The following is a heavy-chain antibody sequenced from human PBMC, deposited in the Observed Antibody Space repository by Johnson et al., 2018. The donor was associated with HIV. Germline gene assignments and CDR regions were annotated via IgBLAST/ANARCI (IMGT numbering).Heavy chain of an antibody. Sequence: VQLVESGGGVVRPGGSLRLSCAASGFTFDDYGMNWVRQGPGKGLEWVSGINWNGGSTGYADAVKGRFTISRDKAKNSLYLQMNSLRAEDTDVYYCAKDLDSSGYYSLTDAFDIWGQGTIVTVSS. CDR1: GFTFDDYG. V-gene: IGHV3-20*04. D-gene: IGHD3-22*01. CDR2: INWNGGST. J-gene: IGHJ3*02. CDR3: AKDLDSSGYYSLTDAFDI.